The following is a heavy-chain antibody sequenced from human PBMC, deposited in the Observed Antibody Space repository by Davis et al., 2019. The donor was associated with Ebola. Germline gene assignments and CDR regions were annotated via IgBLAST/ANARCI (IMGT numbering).Heavy chain of an antibody. CDR3: ATTSTVTTPLDY. V-gene: IGHV1-2*04. Sequence: ASVKVSCKASGYTFTGYYMHWVRQAPGQGLEWMGWINPNSGGTNYAQKFQGWVTMTRDTSISTAYMELSRLRSDDTAVYYCATTSTVTTPLDYWGQGTLVTVSS. CDR1: GYTFTGYY. D-gene: IGHD4-17*01. J-gene: IGHJ4*02. CDR2: INPNSGGT.